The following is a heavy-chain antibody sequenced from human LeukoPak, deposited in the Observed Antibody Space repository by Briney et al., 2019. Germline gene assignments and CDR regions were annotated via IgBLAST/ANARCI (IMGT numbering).Heavy chain of an antibody. D-gene: IGHD2-8*02. J-gene: IGHJ4*02. V-gene: IGHV3-23*01. CDR1: GFTFSSYA. CDR3: ARDREPGTSASRFDY. CDR2: ISGSGGST. Sequence: GGSLRLSCAASGFTFSSYAMSWVRQAPGKGLEWVSAISGSGGSTYYADSVKGRFTISRDNSKNTLYLQMNSLRAEDTAVYYCARDREPGTSASRFDYWGQGTLVTVSS.